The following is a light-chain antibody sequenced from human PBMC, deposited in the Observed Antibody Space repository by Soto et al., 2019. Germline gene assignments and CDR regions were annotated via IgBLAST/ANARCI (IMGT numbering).Light chain of an antibody. CDR3: QQYYSTPPA. V-gene: IGKV3-11*01. Sequence: EIVLTQSPATLSLSPGQRATLSCKASQSVFDYIAWYQQKPGQAPRLLIYEASIRATGVPARFSGSGSGTDFTLTISSLGPEDVAVYYCQQYYSTPPAFGGGTKVEIK. CDR2: EAS. J-gene: IGKJ4*01. CDR1: QSVFDY.